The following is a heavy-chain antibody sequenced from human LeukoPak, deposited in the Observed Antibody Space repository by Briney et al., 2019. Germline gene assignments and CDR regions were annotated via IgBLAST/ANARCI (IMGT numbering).Heavy chain of an antibody. J-gene: IGHJ4*02. CDR3: ARSADSSVVEVGY. CDR1: GFTFSSYS. CDR2: ISSSNSHI. V-gene: IGHV3-21*01. Sequence: PGGSLRLFCAASGFTFSSYSMKWVRQARGKGLEWVSSISSSNSHIYYADSVKGRFTISRDNAKNSLYLQMNSLRAEDTSVYYCARSADSSVVEVGYWGQGTLVTVSS. D-gene: IGHD3-22*01.